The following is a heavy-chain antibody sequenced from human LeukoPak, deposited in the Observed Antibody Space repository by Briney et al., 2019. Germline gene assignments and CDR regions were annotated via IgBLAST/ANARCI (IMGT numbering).Heavy chain of an antibody. D-gene: IGHD2-15*01. CDR1: GFTFSNAW. CDR3: ARGLPGYCSGGSCYSPFDY. Sequence: GGSLRLSCAASGFTFSNAWMSWVRQAPGKGLEWVSYISSSGSTIYYADSVKGRFTISRENAKNSLYLQMNSLRAEDTAVYYCARGLPGYCSGGSCYSPFDYWGQGTLVTASS. CDR2: ISSSGSTI. V-gene: IGHV3-11*04. J-gene: IGHJ4*02.